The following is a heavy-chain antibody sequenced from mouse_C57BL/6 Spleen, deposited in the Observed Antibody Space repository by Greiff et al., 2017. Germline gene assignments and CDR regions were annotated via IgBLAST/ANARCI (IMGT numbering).Heavy chain of an antibody. D-gene: IGHD2-10*01. CDR2: INPNNGGT. Sequence: VQLKQSGPELVKPGASVKISCKASGYTFTDYYMNWVKQSHGKSLEWIGDINPNNGGTSYNQKFKGKATLTVDKSSSTAYMELRSLTSEDSAVYYCARGPYSLYFDYWGQGTTLTVSS. V-gene: IGHV1-26*01. CDR1: GYTFTDYY. CDR3: ARGPYSLYFDY. J-gene: IGHJ2*01.